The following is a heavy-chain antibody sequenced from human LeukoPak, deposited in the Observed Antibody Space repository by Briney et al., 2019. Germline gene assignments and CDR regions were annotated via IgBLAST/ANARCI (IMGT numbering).Heavy chain of an antibody. D-gene: IGHD4-17*01. V-gene: IGHV3-30*18. CDR3: AKEGDYGDYVLPPHFDY. CDR1: GFTFSSYG. CDR2: ISYDGSNK. Sequence: SGGSLRLSCAASGFTFSSYGMHWVRQAPGKGLEWVAVISYDGSNKYYADSVKGRFTISRDNSKNTLYLQMNSLGAEDTAVYYCAKEGDYGDYVLPPHFDYWGQGTLVTVSS. J-gene: IGHJ4*02.